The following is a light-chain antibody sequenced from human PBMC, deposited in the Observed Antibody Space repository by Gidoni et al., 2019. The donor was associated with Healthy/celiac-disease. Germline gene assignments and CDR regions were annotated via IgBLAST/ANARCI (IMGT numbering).Light chain of an antibody. J-gene: IGLJ3*02. CDR3: AAWDESLSGPGV. V-gene: IGLV1-47*01. CDR2: RNN. CDR1: SSNLGSTY. Sequence: SVLTQPPSASGTPGQRVTISRSGSSSNLGSTYVYWYQQLPGTAPKLLIYRNNQRPSGAPDRFSGSKSCTSASLATSGLRSEDDADYYCAAWDESLSGPGVFGGGTKLTVL.